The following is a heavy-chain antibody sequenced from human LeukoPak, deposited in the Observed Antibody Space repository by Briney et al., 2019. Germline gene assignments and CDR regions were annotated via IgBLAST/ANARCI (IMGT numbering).Heavy chain of an antibody. CDR3: ASTANYYGSGSYYKN. V-gene: IGHV4-59*01. J-gene: IGHJ4*02. CDR2: IYYSGST. Sequence: PSETLSLTCTVSGGSITSYHWSWIRQPPGKGLEWIGNIYYSGSTNYNPSLKSRVTISIDTSKNQFSLKLSSVTAADTAVYYCASTANYYGSGSYYKNWGQGTLVTVSS. CDR1: GGSITSYH. D-gene: IGHD3-10*01.